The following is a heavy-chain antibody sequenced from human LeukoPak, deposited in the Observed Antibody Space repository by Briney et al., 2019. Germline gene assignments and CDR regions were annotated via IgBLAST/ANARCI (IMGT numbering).Heavy chain of an antibody. J-gene: IGHJ4*02. D-gene: IGHD5-24*01. V-gene: IGHV1-69*04. Sequence: ASVKVSCKASGGTFSSYAISWVRQAPGQGLEWMGRIIPIFGIANYAQKFQGSVTITADKSTSTAYMELSSLGSEDTAVYYCARQPDGYNSYYFDYWGQGTLVTVSS. CDR3: ARQPDGYNSYYFDY. CDR1: GGTFSSYA. CDR2: IIPIFGIA.